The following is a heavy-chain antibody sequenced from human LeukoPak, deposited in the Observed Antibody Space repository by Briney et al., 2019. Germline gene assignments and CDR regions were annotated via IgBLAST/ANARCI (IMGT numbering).Heavy chain of an antibody. Sequence: GGSLRLSCAASGFTFSSYGMHWVRQAPGKGLEWVAFIRYDGSNKYYADSVKGRFTISRDNSKNTLYLQMNSLRAEDTAVYYCAKDGWFGELGNWFDPWGQGTLVTVSS. D-gene: IGHD3-10*01. CDR3: AKDGWFGELGNWFDP. V-gene: IGHV3-30*02. CDR1: GFTFSSYG. J-gene: IGHJ5*02. CDR2: IRYDGSNK.